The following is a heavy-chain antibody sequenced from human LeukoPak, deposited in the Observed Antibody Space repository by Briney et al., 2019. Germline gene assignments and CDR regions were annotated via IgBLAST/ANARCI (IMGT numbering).Heavy chain of an antibody. J-gene: IGHJ4*02. CDR1: GFPFTSYS. V-gene: IGHV3-48*01. CDR3: VRVKGTYFDF. CDR2: ISASGSNI. Sequence: GGSLRLSCAVSGFPFTSYSMNWVRQAPGKRLEWVSYISASGSNIYYLDAVKGRFTVSRDNAMSSLFLQMDRPRAEDTAICYCVRVKGTYFDFWGQGTLVTVSS. D-gene: IGHD1-1*01.